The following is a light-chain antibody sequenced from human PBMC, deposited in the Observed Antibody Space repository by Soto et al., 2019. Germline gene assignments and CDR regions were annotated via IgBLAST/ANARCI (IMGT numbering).Light chain of an antibody. CDR2: AVS. V-gene: IGKV1-5*01. Sequence: DIQMTQSPSTLSASVGDRVTITCRASQSISSWLAWYQQKPGKAPKLLVFAVSSLPRGVPSRFGGSGSGTDFSLTIYSLQPEDFATYYCQQTHSYPWTFGQGTKV. J-gene: IGKJ1*01. CDR3: QQTHSYPWT. CDR1: QSISSW.